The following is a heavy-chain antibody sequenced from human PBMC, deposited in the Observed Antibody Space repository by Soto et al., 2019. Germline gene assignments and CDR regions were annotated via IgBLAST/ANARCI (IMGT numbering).Heavy chain of an antibody. CDR1: GFTFSSYA. Sequence: EVQLLESGGGLVQPGGSLRLSCAASGFTFSSYAMSWVRQAPGKGLEWVSRISDTGGSTYYADSVKGRFTISRDSSKNTLYRQLNILRADDTAIYDSAKVGELAVGGVDYWGQVSLVTVSS. V-gene: IGHV3-23*01. J-gene: IGHJ4*02. CDR3: AKVGELAVGGVDY. CDR2: ISDTGGST. D-gene: IGHD2-15*01.